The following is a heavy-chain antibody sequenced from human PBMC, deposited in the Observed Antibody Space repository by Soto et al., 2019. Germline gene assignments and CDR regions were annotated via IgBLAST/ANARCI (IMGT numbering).Heavy chain of an antibody. Sequence: GGSLRLSCAASGFTFSDYYMSWIRQAPGKGLEWVSYISSSGSTIYYADSVKGRFTISRDNAKNSLYLQMNSLRAEDTAVYYCARGLPAETMTHYYYYGMDVWGQGTTVTVS. D-gene: IGHD2-2*01. CDR1: GFTFSDYY. J-gene: IGHJ6*02. V-gene: IGHV3-11*01. CDR2: ISSSGSTI. CDR3: ARGLPAETMTHYYYYGMDV.